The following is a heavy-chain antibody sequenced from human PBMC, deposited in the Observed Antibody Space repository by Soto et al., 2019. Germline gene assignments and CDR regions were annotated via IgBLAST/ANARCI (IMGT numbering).Heavy chain of an antibody. CDR3: ARGGGCSSTSCRRNWFDP. CDR1: GGSISSYY. CDR2: IYYSGST. D-gene: IGHD2-2*01. J-gene: IGHJ5*02. V-gene: IGHV4-59*01. Sequence: PSETLSLTCTVSGGSISSYYWSWIRQPPGKGLEWIGYIYYSGSTNYNPSLKSRVTISVDTSKNQFSLKLSSVTAADTAVYYCARGGGCSSTSCRRNWFDPWGQGTLVTL.